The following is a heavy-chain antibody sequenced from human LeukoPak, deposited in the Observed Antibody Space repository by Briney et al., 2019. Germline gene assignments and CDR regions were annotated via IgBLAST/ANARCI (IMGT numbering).Heavy chain of an antibody. V-gene: IGHV1-2*02. J-gene: IGHJ4*02. CDR3: ARDSSRGNMVRGGEDY. CDR1: GYSFNTYY. CDR2: INPNSGGT. Sequence: ASVKVSCKASGYSFNTYYMNWVRQAPGQGLEWMGWINPNSGGTNYAQKFQGRVTMTRDTSISTAYMELSRLRSDDTAVYYCARDSSRGNMVRGGEDYWGQGTLVTVSS. D-gene: IGHD3-10*01.